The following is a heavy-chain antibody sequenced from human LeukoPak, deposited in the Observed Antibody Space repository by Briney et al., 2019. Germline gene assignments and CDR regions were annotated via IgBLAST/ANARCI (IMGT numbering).Heavy chain of an antibody. J-gene: IGHJ4*02. D-gene: IGHD1-7*01. CDR2: ISYDGSNK. Sequence: GGSLRLSCAASGFTFSSYAMHWVRQAPGKGLEWVAVISYDGSNKYYADSVKGRFTISRDNSKNTLYLQMNSLRAEDTAVYYCARTGTRDFYYFDYWGQGTLVTVSS. V-gene: IGHV3-30*04. CDR3: ARTGTRDFYYFDY. CDR1: GFTFSSYA.